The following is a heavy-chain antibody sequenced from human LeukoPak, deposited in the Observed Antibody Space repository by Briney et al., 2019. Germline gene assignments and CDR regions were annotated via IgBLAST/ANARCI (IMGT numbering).Heavy chain of an antibody. V-gene: IGHV1-69*05. D-gene: IGHD4-17*01. Sequence: ASVKVSCKASGGTFSSYAISWVRQAPGQGLEWMGRIIPIFGTANYAQNFQGRVTITTDESTSTAYMELSSLRAEDTAVYYCAGRDHDYGDYVYFQHWGQGTLVTVSS. J-gene: IGHJ1*01. CDR3: AGRDHDYGDYVYFQH. CDR2: IIPIFGTA. CDR1: GGTFSSYA.